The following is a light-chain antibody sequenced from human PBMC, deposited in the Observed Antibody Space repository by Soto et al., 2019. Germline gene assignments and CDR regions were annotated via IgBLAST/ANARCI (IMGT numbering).Light chain of an antibody. CDR1: SSDVGYYNY. CDR2: EVS. J-gene: IGLJ3*02. CDR3: SYYTTSSTQV. Sequence: QSALTQPASVSGSPGQSITISCNGTSSDVGYYNYVSWYQHHPGKVPKLMIYEVSNRPSGVSNRFSGSKSGNTASLTISGLQAEDEADYYCSYYTTSSTQVFGGGTKLTVL. V-gene: IGLV2-14*01.